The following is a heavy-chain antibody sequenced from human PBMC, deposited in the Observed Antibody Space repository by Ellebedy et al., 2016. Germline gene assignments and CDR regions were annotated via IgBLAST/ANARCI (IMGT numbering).Heavy chain of an antibody. V-gene: IGHV3-74*01. Sequence: GGSLRLXXAASGFSIRSHWMHWVRQAPGKGLEWVSAMTNTGSHIYYADSVKGRFTISRDNAKNTMYLQMNSLRAEDTAVYYCARDRERSYDYWGQGTLVTVSS. J-gene: IGHJ4*02. CDR2: MTNTGSHI. CDR3: ARDRERSYDY. CDR1: GFSIRSHW. D-gene: IGHD3-10*01.